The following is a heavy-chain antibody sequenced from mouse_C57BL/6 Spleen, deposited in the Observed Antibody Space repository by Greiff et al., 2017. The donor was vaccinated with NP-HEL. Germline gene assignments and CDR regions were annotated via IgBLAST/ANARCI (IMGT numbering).Heavy chain of an antibody. CDR1: GFSLTSYG. Sequence: QVQLKESGPGLVQPSQSLSITCTVSGFSLTSYGVHWVRQSPGKGLEWLGVIWRGGSTDYNAAFMSRLSITKDNSKSQVFFKMNSLQADDTAIYYCAKKDLTGTGAMDYWGQGTSVTVSS. J-gene: IGHJ4*01. CDR2: IWRGGST. D-gene: IGHD4-1*01. CDR3: AKKDLTGTGAMDY. V-gene: IGHV2-5*01.